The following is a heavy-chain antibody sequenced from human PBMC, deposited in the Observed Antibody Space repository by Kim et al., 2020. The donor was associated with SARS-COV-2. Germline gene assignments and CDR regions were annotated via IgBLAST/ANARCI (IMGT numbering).Heavy chain of an antibody. V-gene: IGHV1-2*02. J-gene: IGHJ5*02. D-gene: IGHD6-6*01. CDR1: GYTFTGYY. CDR3: ARAAKSIAARLSWFDP. CDR2: INPNSGGT. Sequence: ASVKVSCKASGYTFTGYYMHWVRQAPGQGLEWMGWINPNSGGTNYAQKFQGRVTMTRDTSISTAYMELSRLRSDDTAVYYCARAAKSIAARLSWFDPWGQGTLVTVSS.